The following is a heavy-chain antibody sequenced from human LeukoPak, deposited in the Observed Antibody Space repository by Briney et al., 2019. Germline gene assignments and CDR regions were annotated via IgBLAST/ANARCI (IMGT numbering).Heavy chain of an antibody. CDR3: ARDRLPYCSGGSCSLGY. J-gene: IGHJ4*02. D-gene: IGHD2-15*01. V-gene: IGHV1-18*01. CDR1: GGTFSSYA. CDR2: ISAYNGNT. Sequence: ASVKVSCKASGGTFSSYAISWVRQAPGQGLEWMGWISAYNGNTNYAQKLQGRVTMTTDTSTSTAYMELRSLRSDDTAVYYCARDRLPYCSGGSCSLGYWGQGTLVTVSS.